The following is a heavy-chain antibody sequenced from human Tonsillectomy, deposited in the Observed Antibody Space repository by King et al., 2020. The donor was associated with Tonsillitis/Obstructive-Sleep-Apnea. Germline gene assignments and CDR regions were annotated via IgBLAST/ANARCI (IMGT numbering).Heavy chain of an antibody. V-gene: IGHV3-13*04. CDR3: ARAVYSSSWYYFDY. CDR1: GFTFSSYD. CDR2: IGTAGDT. J-gene: IGHJ4*02. Sequence: VQLVESGGGLVHPGGSLRLSCAASGFTFSSYDMHWVRQATGKGLEWVSAIGTAGDTYYPGSVKGLFTISRENAKNSLYLQLNSLRAGDTAVYYCARAVYSSSWYYFDYWGQGTLVTVSS. D-gene: IGHD6-13*01.